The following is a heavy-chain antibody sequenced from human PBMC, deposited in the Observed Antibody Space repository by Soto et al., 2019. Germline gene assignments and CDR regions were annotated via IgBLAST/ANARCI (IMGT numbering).Heavy chain of an antibody. D-gene: IGHD3-10*01. J-gene: IGHJ6*02. CDR3: AKVLYASESFDSEEAPYGMDV. CDR2: LWFDGSNE. V-gene: IGHV3-33*06. CDR1: GFPFSRYD. Sequence: LRLSCAASGFPFSRYDMHWVRQAPGKGLEWVAVLWFDGSNEYYADSVQGRFTISRDNSKNTLYLQMDSLRAEDTAVYYCAKVLYASESFDSEEAPYGMDVWGQGTTVTVSS.